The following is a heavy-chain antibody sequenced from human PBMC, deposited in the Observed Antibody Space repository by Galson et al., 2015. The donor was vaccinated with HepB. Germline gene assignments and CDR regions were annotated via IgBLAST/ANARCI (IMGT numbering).Heavy chain of an antibody. CDR3: ARERGIWAYGELDY. Sequence: LSLTCTVSGGSISSYYWSWIRQPPGKGLEWIGYIYYSGSTNYNPSLKSRVTISVDTSKNQFSLKLSSVTAADTAVYYCARERGIWAYGELDYWGQGTLVTVSS. D-gene: IGHD4-17*01. V-gene: IGHV4-59*01. CDR2: IYYSGST. J-gene: IGHJ4*02. CDR1: GGSISSYY.